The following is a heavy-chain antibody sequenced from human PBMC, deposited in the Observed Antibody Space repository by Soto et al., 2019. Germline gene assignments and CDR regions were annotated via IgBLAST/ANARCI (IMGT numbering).Heavy chain of an antibody. D-gene: IGHD3-3*01. CDR1: GYTFTSYG. V-gene: IGHV1-18*01. J-gene: IGHJ6*03. Sequence: GASVKVSCKASGYTFTSYGISWVRQAPGQGLEWMGWISAYNGNTNYAQKLQGRVTMTTDTSTSTAYMELRSLRSDDTAVYYCARYTYYNFWSGYRGYYYYYMDVWGKGTTVTVSS. CDR3: ARYTYYNFWSGYRGYYYYYMDV. CDR2: ISAYNGNT.